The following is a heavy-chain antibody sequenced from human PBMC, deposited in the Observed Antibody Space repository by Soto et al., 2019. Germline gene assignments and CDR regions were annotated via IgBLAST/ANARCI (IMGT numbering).Heavy chain of an antibody. Sequence: QVQLVQSGAEVKKPGASVKVSCKASGYTFTSYSMHWVRQAPGQRMEWMGWINAGNGNTKYSQKFQVRVTITRDTSASTAYMELSSLRSEDTAVYYCARGGAGIAVAGTDYWGQGTLVTVSS. J-gene: IGHJ4*02. CDR2: INAGNGNT. D-gene: IGHD6-19*01. CDR3: ARGGAGIAVAGTDY. CDR1: GYTFTSYS. V-gene: IGHV1-3*01.